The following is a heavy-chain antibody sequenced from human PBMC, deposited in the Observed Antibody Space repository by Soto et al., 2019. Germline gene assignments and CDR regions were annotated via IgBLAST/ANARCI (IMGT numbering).Heavy chain of an antibody. J-gene: IGHJ6*02. CDR2: SRASGADT. CDR1: GFTFTTYA. Sequence: EEQLLESGGGLVQPGGALGLSCAASGFTFTTYAMTWVRQDPGGGVEGVSGSRASGADTYYAGVVKGRVTVSIDNSKHTLYLQMTGLRADVTAIYYCANEGPYDHGDYRVYYGVDVWGGGTTVTVS. CDR3: ANEGPYDHGDYRVYYGVDV. D-gene: IGHD4-17*01. V-gene: IGHV3-23*01.